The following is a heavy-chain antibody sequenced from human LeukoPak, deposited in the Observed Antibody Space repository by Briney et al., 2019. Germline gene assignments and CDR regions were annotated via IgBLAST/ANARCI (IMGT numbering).Heavy chain of an antibody. V-gene: IGHV3-53*01. D-gene: IGHD2-2*01. CDR3: AHREATSWAHDY. CDR2: IYTGGST. CDR1: GFTVSSNY. Sequence: PGGSLRLSCAASGFTVSSNYMSWVRQAPGKGLEWVSVIYTGGSTYYADSVKGRFTISRDNSKNTLNLQMNSLRAEDTAVYYCAHREATSWAHDYWGQGTLVTVSS. J-gene: IGHJ4*02.